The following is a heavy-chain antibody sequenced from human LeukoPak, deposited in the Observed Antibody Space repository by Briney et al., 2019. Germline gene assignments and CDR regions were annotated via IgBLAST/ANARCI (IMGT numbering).Heavy chain of an antibody. Sequence: PGGSLRLSCAASGFTFSSHAMHWVRQAPGKGLEWVAVISYDGSNKYYADSVKGRFTISRDNSKNTLYLQMNSLRAEDTAVYYCARSPYDFWSGYLLSWGQGTLVTVSS. CDR1: GFTFSSHA. CDR3: ARSPYDFWSGYLLS. CDR2: ISYDGSNK. V-gene: IGHV3-30-3*01. J-gene: IGHJ5*02. D-gene: IGHD3-3*01.